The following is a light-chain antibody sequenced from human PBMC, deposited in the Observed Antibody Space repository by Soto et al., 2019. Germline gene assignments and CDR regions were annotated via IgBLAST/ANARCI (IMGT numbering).Light chain of an antibody. J-gene: IGKJ3*01. CDR2: AAS. CDR1: QDISNY. CDR3: QQYNTYPLT. V-gene: IGKV1-16*02. Sequence: DIQMTQSPSSLSASVGDRVTITCRASQDISNYLDWFQQKPGRPPKSLIYAASSLQSGVPSKFTGSGSGTDSTLTVRSLQPEDFATYCCQQYNTYPLTFGPGTKVDIK.